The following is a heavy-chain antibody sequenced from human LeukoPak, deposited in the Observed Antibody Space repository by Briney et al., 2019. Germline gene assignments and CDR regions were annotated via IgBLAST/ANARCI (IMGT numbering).Heavy chain of an antibody. Sequence: PSETLSLTCTVSGGSISSYYWSWIRQPPGKGLEWIGYIYYSGSTNYNPSLKSRVTISVDTSKNQFSLKLSSVTAADTAVYYCARSLEADSRDYHYYYYGMDVWGQGTTVTVSS. D-gene: IGHD3-22*01. V-gene: IGHV4-59*01. CDR3: ARSLEADSRDYHYYYYGMDV. J-gene: IGHJ6*02. CDR2: IYYSGST. CDR1: GGSISSYY.